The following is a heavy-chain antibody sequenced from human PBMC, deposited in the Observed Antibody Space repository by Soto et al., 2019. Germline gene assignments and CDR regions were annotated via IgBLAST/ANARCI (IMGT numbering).Heavy chain of an antibody. CDR1: GFTFSSFA. Sequence: QVQLVESGGGVVQPERSLRLSCAASGFTFSSFAMHWVRQAPGKGLEWVAVISYDGSNNYYADSVKGRFTISRDNSKNTLYLQMNTLRAEDTALYYCARESLGNNYFDSWGQGTLVTVTS. J-gene: IGHJ4*02. D-gene: IGHD3-16*01. CDR2: ISYDGSNN. V-gene: IGHV3-30-3*01. CDR3: ARESLGNNYFDS.